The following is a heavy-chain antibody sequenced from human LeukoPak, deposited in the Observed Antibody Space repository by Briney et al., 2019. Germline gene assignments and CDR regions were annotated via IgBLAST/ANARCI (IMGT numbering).Heavy chain of an antibody. Sequence: PGGSLRLSCAASGFTFSSYEMNWVRQAPGKGLEWVSYISSSSSTIYYADSVKGRFTISRDNAKNSLYLQMNSLRAEDTAVYYCARDQYSGYERTDYWGQGTLVTVSS. CDR3: ARDQYSGYERTDY. J-gene: IGHJ4*02. V-gene: IGHV3-48*01. CDR1: GFTFSSYE. D-gene: IGHD5-12*01. CDR2: ISSSSSTI.